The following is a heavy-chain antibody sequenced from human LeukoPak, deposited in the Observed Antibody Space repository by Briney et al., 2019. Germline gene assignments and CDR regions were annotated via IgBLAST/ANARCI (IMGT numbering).Heavy chain of an antibody. V-gene: IGHV1-2*02. Sequence: GASVKVSCKASGYTFTGYYMHWVRQAPGQGLEWMGWINPNSGGTNYAQKFQGRVTMTRDTSISTAYMELSRLRSDDTAVYYCARQRNYDILTGYDRWFDPWGQGTLVTVSS. D-gene: IGHD3-9*01. CDR2: INPNSGGT. J-gene: IGHJ5*02. CDR3: ARQRNYDILTGYDRWFDP. CDR1: GYTFTGYY.